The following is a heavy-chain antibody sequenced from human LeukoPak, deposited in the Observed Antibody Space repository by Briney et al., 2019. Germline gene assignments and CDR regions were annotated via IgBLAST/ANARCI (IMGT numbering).Heavy chain of an antibody. V-gene: IGHV3-48*04. J-gene: IGHJ4*02. D-gene: IGHD4-17*01. CDR3: ASPSLVNTTDY. CDR2: ISSSSSTI. CDR1: GFTFNSYS. Sequence: PGGSLRLSCAASGFTFNSYSMNWVRQAPGKGLEWVSYISSSSSTIYYADSVKGRFTISRDNAKNSLYLQMNSLRAEDTAVYYCASPSLVNTTDYWGQGTLVTVSS.